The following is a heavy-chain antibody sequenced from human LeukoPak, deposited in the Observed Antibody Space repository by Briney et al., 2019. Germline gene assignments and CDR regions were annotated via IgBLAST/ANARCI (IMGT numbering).Heavy chain of an antibody. CDR3: ARAFLSPADFDY. V-gene: IGHV3-48*01. Sequence: GGSLRLSCAASGFTFSDYSMNWVCQAPGKGLEDLSYINSDGKTTWYADSVKGRFTISRDNSKNTLYLQMNSLRAEDTAVYYCARAFLSPADFDYWGQGTLVTVSS. CDR1: GFTFSDYS. J-gene: IGHJ4*02. CDR2: INSDGKTT.